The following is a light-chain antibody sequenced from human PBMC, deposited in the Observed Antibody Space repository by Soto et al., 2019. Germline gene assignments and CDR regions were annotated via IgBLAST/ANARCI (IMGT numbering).Light chain of an antibody. CDR3: QQYNKWRT. J-gene: IGKJ1*01. CDR1: ESVSSN. V-gene: IGKV3-15*01. CDR2: GAS. Sequence: EIVMTQSPATLSVSPGERSTLSCRASESVSSNLAWYQQKPGQAPRLLIYGASTRATGIPARISGSGSGTEFSLTISSLQCEDFAVYYCQQYNKWRTFGQGTKVEVK.